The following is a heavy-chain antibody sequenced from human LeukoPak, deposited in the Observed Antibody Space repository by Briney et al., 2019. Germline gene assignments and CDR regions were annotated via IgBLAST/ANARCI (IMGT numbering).Heavy chain of an antibody. D-gene: IGHD3-9*01. CDR1: GGSFSGYY. CDR2: INHSGST. Sequence: SETLSLTCAVYGGSFSGYYWSWIRQPPGKGLEWIGEINHSGSTNYNPSLKSRVTISVDASKNQFSLKLSSVTAADTAVYYCARGGPYYDILTGYRYYYYYGMDVWGQGTTVTVSS. CDR3: ARGGPYYDILTGYRYYYYYGMDV. J-gene: IGHJ6*02. V-gene: IGHV4-34*01.